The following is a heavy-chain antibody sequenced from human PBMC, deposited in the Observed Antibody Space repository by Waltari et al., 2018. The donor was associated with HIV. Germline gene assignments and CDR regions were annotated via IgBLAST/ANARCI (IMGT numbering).Heavy chain of an antibody. V-gene: IGHV1-2*06. CDR2: LNPNSGAT. D-gene: IGHD5-18*01. CDR3: ARGRYSFGTFDH. J-gene: IGHJ4*02. Sequence: QVQLVQSGAEVKKPGATVKLSCQSSGFPFSGHFTHWVRQAPGQGLEWIGRLNPNSGATNYAERFQGRVTMTRDTSINTAYMELTRLTSDDTAVYYCARGRYSFGTFDHWGRGTLVTVSS. CDR1: GFPFSGHF.